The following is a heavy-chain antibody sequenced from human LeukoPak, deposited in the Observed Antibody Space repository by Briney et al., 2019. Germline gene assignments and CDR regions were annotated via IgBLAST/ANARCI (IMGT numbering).Heavy chain of an antibody. Sequence: PGGSLRLSCAASGFTFDDYAMHWVRHAPGKGLEWVSGISWNSGSIGYADSVKGRFTISRDNAKNSLYLQMNSLRAEDTALYYCAKDMTAATTHNFDYWGQGTLVTVSS. V-gene: IGHV3-9*01. CDR2: ISWNSGSI. CDR3: AKDMTAATTHNFDY. CDR1: GFTFDDYA. J-gene: IGHJ4*02. D-gene: IGHD2-15*01.